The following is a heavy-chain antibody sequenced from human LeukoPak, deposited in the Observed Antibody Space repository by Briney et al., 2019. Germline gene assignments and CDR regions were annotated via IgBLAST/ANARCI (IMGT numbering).Heavy chain of an antibody. V-gene: IGHV3-23*01. CDR1: GFTFSSYA. CDR2: ISFSGGTT. J-gene: IGHJ4*02. D-gene: IGHD3-22*01. CDR3: ASSYGSSAYYPFDY. Sequence: PGGSLRLSCAASGFTFSSYAMSWVRQAPGKGLEWVSHISFSGGTTYYADSVKGRFTISRDNSKNTLYLQMNTLRAEDTALYYCASSYGSSAYYPFDYWGLGTLVTVFS.